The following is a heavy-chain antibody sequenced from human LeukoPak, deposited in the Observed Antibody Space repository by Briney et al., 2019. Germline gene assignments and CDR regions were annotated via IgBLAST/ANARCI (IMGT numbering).Heavy chain of an antibody. J-gene: IGHJ3*02. CDR3: ARKCSSTSCYMSAFDI. CDR2: INWNGGST. Sequence: GGSLRLSCAASRFTFDDYGMSWVRQAPGKGLEWVSGINWNGGSTGYADSVKGRFTTSRDNAKNSLYLQMNSLRAEDTALYYCARKCSSTSCYMSAFDIWGQGTMVTVSS. D-gene: IGHD2-2*02. V-gene: IGHV3-20*04. CDR1: RFTFDDYG.